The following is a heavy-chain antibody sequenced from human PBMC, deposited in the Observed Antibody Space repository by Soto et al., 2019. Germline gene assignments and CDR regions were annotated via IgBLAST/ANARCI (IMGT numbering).Heavy chain of an antibody. J-gene: IGHJ3*01. CDR3: AKDKPAEYSFGWYSDLVIAFDF. CDR1: GFTFSSYA. D-gene: IGHD6-19*01. V-gene: IGHV3-23*01. CDR2: ISGSGGST. Sequence: PGGSLRLSCAASGFTFSSYAMSWVRQAPGKGLEWVSAISGSGGSTYYADSVKGRFTISRDNSKNTLYLQMNSLRAEDTAVYYCAKDKPAEYSFGWYSDLVIAFDFWGQGTMVTVSS.